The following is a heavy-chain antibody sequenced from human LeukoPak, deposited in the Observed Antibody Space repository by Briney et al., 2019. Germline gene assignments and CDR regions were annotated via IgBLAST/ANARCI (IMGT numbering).Heavy chain of an antibody. CDR1: GFTFSSYW. Sequence: GGSLRLSCAASGFTFSSYWMHWVRQSPGEGLVWVSHINTDGRTTTYADSVKGRFTIPRDNAKNTLYLQMNSLRAEDTAVYYCARDLGTTNWFDPWGQGTLVTVSS. CDR3: ARDLGTTNWFDP. V-gene: IGHV3-74*01. D-gene: IGHD1-26*01. CDR2: INTDGRTT. J-gene: IGHJ5*02.